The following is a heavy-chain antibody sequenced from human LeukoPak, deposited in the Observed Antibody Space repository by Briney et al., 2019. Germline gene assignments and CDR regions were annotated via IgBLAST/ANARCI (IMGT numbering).Heavy chain of an antibody. CDR2: ISTDSGDT. D-gene: IGHD5/OR15-5a*01. V-gene: IGHV1-2*02. CDR3: AGLGSTVKGRIDP. CDR1: GYHFTGYH. Sequence: GASVKVSRKVSGYHFTGYHVHWVRQAPGQGLEWIGRISTDSGDTNGAQKFQGRVTMTRDTSISTAYMEFSGLTSDDSAVYYCAGLGSTVKGRIDPWGQGTPVTVST. J-gene: IGHJ5*02.